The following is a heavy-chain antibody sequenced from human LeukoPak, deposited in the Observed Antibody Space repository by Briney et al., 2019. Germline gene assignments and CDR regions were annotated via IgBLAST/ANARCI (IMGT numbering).Heavy chain of an antibody. CDR3: ASEAGGDYLGYFDH. D-gene: IGHD4-17*01. CDR2: MNPNSGGT. CDR1: GCTFTGYY. Sequence: GASVKVSCKASGCTFTGYYMHWVRQAPGQGLEWMGWMNPNSGGTNYAQKFQGRVTMTRDTSISTASMAPSRLRSDDTAVSYCASEAGGDYLGYFDHWGQGTLVTVSS. V-gene: IGHV1-2*02. J-gene: IGHJ4*02.